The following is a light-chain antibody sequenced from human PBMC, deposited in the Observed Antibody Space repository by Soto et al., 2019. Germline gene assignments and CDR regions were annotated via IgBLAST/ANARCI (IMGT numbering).Light chain of an antibody. CDR2: AAS. CDR1: QSITSH. J-gene: IGKJ4*01. CDR3: QQSHSAPLT. Sequence: GDRVTLTCRSSQSITSHLNWYQQKVGQSPKLLIYAASTLQSGVPPRFSGSGSGTEFTLTISGLQREDFATYYCQQSHSAPLTFGGGTKVEIK. V-gene: IGKV1-39*01.